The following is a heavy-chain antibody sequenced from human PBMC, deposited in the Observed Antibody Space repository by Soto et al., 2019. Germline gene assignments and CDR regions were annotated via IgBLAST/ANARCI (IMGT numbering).Heavy chain of an antibody. D-gene: IGHD3-10*01. CDR3: ARDSYGGSGPTGMDV. CDR1: GFTFSSYS. V-gene: IGHV3-21*01. Sequence: GGSLRLSCAASGFTFSSYSMNWVRQAPGKGLEWVSSISSSSSYIYYADSVKGRFTISRDNAKNSLYLQMNSLRAEDTAVYYCARDSYGGSGPTGMDVWGQGTTVTVSS. J-gene: IGHJ6*02. CDR2: ISSSSSYI.